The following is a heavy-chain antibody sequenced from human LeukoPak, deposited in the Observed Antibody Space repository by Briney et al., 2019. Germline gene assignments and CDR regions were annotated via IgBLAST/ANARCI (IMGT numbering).Heavy chain of an antibody. D-gene: IGHD2-8*01. J-gene: IGHJ5*02. CDR1: GFTFRNYN. CDR3: ARQRGYCSSGVCRGWFDP. V-gene: IGHV3-21*01. Sequence: GGSLRLSCAASGFTFRNYNMNWVRQAPGKGLEWVSSISESSSFIQYADSLKGRFANSRDNAKNSLYLQMNSLRAEDTAVYYCARQRGYCSSGVCRGWFDPWGQGTLVTVSS. CDR2: ISESSSFI.